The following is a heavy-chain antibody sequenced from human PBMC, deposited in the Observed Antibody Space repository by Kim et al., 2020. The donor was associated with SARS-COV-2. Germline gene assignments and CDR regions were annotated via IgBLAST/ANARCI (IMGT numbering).Heavy chain of an antibody. Sequence: GGSLRLSCAASGFAMSSYGMHWVRQAPGKGLEWVSLIWYDGGNKYYADPVMGRFTISRDNSKNTLYLEMNSLRAEDTAVYYCARDYAGFFKGLDVWGQGTTVTVSS. CDR3: ARDYAGFFKGLDV. D-gene: IGHD3-3*01. J-gene: IGHJ6*02. CDR2: IWYDGGNK. V-gene: IGHV3-33*01. CDR1: GFAMSSYG.